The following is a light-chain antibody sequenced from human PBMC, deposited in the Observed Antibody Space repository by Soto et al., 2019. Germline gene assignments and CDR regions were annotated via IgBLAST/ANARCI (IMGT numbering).Light chain of an antibody. J-gene: IGKJ4*01. Sequence: EIVMTQSPATLSVSPGDRATLSCRASQSVSSSLAWYQQIPGQAPRLLIYDASTRATGIPARFGGSGSGTEFTLTISSLQSEDCAVYYWQQYNNWPPLTFGGGTKVELK. CDR3: QQYNNWPPLT. CDR1: QSVSSS. V-gene: IGKV3-15*01. CDR2: DAS.